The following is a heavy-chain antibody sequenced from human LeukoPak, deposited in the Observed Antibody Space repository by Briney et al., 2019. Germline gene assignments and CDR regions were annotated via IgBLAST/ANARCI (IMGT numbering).Heavy chain of an antibody. J-gene: IGHJ4*02. CDR1: GFSFNNYA. CDR3: ARDGGELWPLDE. Sequence: GGSLRLSCAASGFSFNNYAMSWVRQAPGKGLDWVANIKPDGSETNYLDSVKGRFTISRDNARDSLFLEMNNLRVDDTAVYYCARDGGELWPLDEWGQGILVTVSS. CDR2: IKPDGSET. V-gene: IGHV3-7*01. D-gene: IGHD3-10*01.